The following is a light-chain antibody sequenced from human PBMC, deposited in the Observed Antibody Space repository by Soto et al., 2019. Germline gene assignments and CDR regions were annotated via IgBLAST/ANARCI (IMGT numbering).Light chain of an antibody. J-gene: IGLJ2*01. V-gene: IGLV2-14*01. Sequence: QSALAQPASVSGSPGQSSTISCTGSSSDVGTYNYVSWYQQHPGKAPKLMLFEVINRPAGISNRFSGSKSRNTASLTISGLQSEDEAVYYCSSYTNGNTAVVFGGGTKLTVL. CDR2: EVI. CDR1: SSDVGTYNY. CDR3: SSYTNGNTAVV.